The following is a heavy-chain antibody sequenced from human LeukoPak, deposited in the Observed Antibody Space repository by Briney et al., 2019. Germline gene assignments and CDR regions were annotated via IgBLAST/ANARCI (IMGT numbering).Heavy chain of an antibody. CDR2: IKQDGSEK. D-gene: IGHD1-26*01. Sequence: GGSLRLSCAASGFTFSSYWMSWVRQAPGKGLEWVANIKQDGSEKYYVDSVKGRFTISRDNAKNSLYLQMNSLRTEDTAVYYCAREVGYSGSYWGTYFDYWGQGTLVTVPS. CDR1: GFTFSSYW. CDR3: AREVGYSGSYWGTYFDY. V-gene: IGHV3-7*01. J-gene: IGHJ4*02.